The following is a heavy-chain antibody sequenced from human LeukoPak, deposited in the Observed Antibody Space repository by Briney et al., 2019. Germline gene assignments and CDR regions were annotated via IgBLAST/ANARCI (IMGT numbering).Heavy chain of an antibody. J-gene: IGHJ3*02. CDR3: ASPVGATTVRAFDI. V-gene: IGHV1-69*05. D-gene: IGHD1-26*01. Sequence: AASVKVSFKASGGTFSSYAISWVRQAPGQGLEWMGGIIPIFGTANYAQKFQGRVTMTKDTSTSTVYMELSSLKTEDTAVYYCASPVGATTVRAFDIWGQGTMVTVSS. CDR2: IIPIFGTA. CDR1: GGTFSSYA.